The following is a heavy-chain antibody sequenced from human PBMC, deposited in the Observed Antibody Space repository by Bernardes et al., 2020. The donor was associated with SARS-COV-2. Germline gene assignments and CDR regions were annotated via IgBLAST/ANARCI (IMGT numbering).Heavy chain of an antibody. CDR3: ASGPGSEYYFDN. V-gene: IGHV3-33*01. Sequence: SLRLSCAVSGLTFNAHAMHWVRQAPGKGLEWVAVIWFDGITKYYGDSVKGRFTISRDDSKNTLYLEMTSLRAADTAVYYCASGPGSEYYFDNWGQGTLVTVSS. CDR2: IWFDGITK. J-gene: IGHJ4*02. CDR1: GLTFNAHA. D-gene: IGHD6-6*01.